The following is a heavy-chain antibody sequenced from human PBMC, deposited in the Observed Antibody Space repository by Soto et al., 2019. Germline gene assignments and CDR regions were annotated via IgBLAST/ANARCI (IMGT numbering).Heavy chain of an antibody. CDR3: SGYRYYYGMDV. V-gene: IGHV4-30-4*01. CDR2: VTYSGSI. Sequence: PSETLSLTCIVSGASISSGDYFWSWIRQPPGKGLECLGYVTYSGSIYYNPSLKSRITVSLDTSKNQFALRLTSVTAADTAMYFWSGYRYYYGMDVWGQGTTVTVSS. J-gene: IGHJ6*02. CDR1: GASISSGDYF. D-gene: IGHD3-3*01.